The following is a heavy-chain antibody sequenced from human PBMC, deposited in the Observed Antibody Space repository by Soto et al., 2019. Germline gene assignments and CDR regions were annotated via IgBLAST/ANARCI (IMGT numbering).Heavy chain of an antibody. J-gene: IGHJ1*01. CDR2: INHSGST. CDR3: ARAPYYDFWSGYYIGYFQH. CDR1: GGSFSGYY. Sequence: QVQLQQWGAGLLKPSETLSLTCAVYGGSFSGYYWSWIRQPPGKGREWIGEINHSGSTNYNPSLKSRVTISVDTSKNQFSLKLSSVTAADTAVYYCARAPYYDFWSGYYIGYFQHWGQGTLVTVSS. V-gene: IGHV4-34*01. D-gene: IGHD3-3*01.